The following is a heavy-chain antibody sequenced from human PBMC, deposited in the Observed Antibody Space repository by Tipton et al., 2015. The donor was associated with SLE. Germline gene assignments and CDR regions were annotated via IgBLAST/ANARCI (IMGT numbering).Heavy chain of an antibody. D-gene: IGHD3-16*01. CDR1: GLTFDDYT. CDR3: ARDSLSAPYAFDI. CDR2: ITGDGSTI. Sequence: GSLRLSCVASGLTFDDYTMHWVRQAPGKGLEWLSLITGDGSTIYYADSVKGRFTLSRDNAKNLLFLQLDSLRVEDTAVYYCARDSLSAPYAFDIWGRGTMVTVSS. V-gene: IGHV3-43*01. J-gene: IGHJ3*02.